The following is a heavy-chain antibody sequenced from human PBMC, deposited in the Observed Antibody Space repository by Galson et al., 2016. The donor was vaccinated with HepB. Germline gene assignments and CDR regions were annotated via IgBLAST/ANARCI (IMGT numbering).Heavy chain of an antibody. V-gene: IGHV3-23*01. J-gene: IGHJ3*02. CDR3: AKERGDCSGGTCRYHDAFDI. CDR2: ISDNGGST. D-gene: IGHD2-15*01. CDR1: GFTFSTYA. Sequence: SLRLSCAASGFTFSTYAMNWVRQAPGKGLEWVSGISDNGGSTYYADSVKGRFTISRDNSKNTLYLQMDSLRAEDTAVYYCAKERGDCSGGTCRYHDAFDIWGQGTMVTVSS.